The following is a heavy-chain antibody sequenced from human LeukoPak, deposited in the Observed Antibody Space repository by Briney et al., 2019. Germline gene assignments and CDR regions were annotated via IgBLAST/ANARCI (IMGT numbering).Heavy chain of an antibody. CDR2: IYENGGTT. V-gene: IGHV3-23*01. Sequence: GGSLRLSCVGSGFTFRSHAMSWVRQAPEKGLESVSGIYENGGTTYYADSVKGRFSISRDNSKNTLYLQMDSLRGEDTAVYYCAKDFRIGYSAHFDFWGQGALVTVSS. D-gene: IGHD2-21*01. CDR3: AKDFRIGYSAHFDF. CDR1: GFTFRSHA. J-gene: IGHJ4*02.